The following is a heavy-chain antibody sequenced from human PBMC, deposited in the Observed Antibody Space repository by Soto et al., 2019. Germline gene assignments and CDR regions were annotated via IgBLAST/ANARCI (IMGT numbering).Heavy chain of an antibody. CDR3: ARLTLVAATRAPTYYFED. CDR2: IYYSGST. J-gene: IGHJ4*02. CDR1: GGSISSGGYY. V-gene: IGHV4-31*03. Sequence: SETLSLTCTVSGGSISSGGYYWSWIRQHPGKGLEWIGYIYYSGSTYYNPSLKSRVTISVDTSKNQFSLKLSSVTAADTAVYYCARLTLVAATRAPTYYFEDWGQGTLVTVSS. D-gene: IGHD2-15*01.